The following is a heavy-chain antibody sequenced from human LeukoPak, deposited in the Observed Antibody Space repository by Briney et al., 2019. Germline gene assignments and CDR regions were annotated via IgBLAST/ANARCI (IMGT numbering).Heavy chain of an antibody. CDR2: ISGSGGST. CDR3: WRGVVVPAASNVCCFDY. J-gene: IGHJ4*02. V-gene: IGHV3-23*01. Sequence: LPGGSLRLSCAASGFTFSSYAMSWVRQAPGKGLEWVSAISGSGGSTYYADSVKGRFTISRDNSKNTLYLQMNSLRAEDTAVYYCWRGVVVPAASNVCCFDYWGQGTLVTVSS. CDR1: GFTFSSYA. D-gene: IGHD2-2*01.